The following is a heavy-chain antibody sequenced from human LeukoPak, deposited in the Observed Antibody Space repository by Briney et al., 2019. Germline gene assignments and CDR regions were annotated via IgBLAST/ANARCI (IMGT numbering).Heavy chain of an antibody. CDR2: INHSGST. V-gene: IGHV4-34*01. CDR1: GGSFSGYY. CDR3: ARDFYDFRSGYYLYNWFDP. Sequence: SETLSLTCAVYGGSFSGYYWSWIRQPPGKGLEWIGEINHSGSTNYNPSLKSRVTISVDTSKNQFSLKLSSVTAADTAVYYCARDFYDFRSGYYLYNWFDPWGQGTLVTVSS. D-gene: IGHD3-3*01. J-gene: IGHJ5*02.